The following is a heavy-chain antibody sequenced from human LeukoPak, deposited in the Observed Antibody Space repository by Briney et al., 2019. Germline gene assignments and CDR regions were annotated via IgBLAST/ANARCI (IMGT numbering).Heavy chain of an antibody. CDR3: ARDLRMSGCYVDCFDP. J-gene: IGHJ5*02. Sequence: PSETLSLTCTVSGGSISSSSYYLRWIRQPPGKGLEWIGIIYYSGSTYYNPSLKSRVTISVDTSKNQFSLKLSSVTAADTAVYYCARDLRMSGCYVDCFDPWGQGTLVTVSS. CDR2: IYYSGST. D-gene: IGHD6-19*01. V-gene: IGHV4-39*02. CDR1: GGSISSSSYY.